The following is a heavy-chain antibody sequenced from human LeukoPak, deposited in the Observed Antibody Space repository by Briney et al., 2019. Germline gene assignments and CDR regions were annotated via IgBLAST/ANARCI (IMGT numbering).Heavy chain of an antibody. J-gene: IGHJ4*02. CDR2: INPNSGGT. Sequence: ASVKVSCKASGYTFTGYYMHWVRQAPGQGLEWMGWINPNSGGTNYAQKFQGRVTMTRDTSIGPAYMELSRLRSDDTAVYYCARDEGPYSSSSGPSPFDYWGQGTLVTVSS. CDR3: ARDEGPYSSSSGPSPFDY. CDR1: GYTFTGYY. D-gene: IGHD6-6*01. V-gene: IGHV1-2*02.